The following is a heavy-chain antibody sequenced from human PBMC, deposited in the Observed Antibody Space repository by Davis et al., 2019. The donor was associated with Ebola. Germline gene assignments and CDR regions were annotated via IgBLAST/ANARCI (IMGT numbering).Heavy chain of an antibody. J-gene: IGHJ3*01. D-gene: IGHD3-16*01. Sequence: ASVKVSCKASAFSFFRRYIHWVRLAPGQGLEWMGWINPYSGGTNYAQNFQGRVTMTRDTSVSPAYMELSRLRSDDTAVYYCARGARSDDPRGAFDVWGQGIMVTVSS. CDR3: ARGARSDDPRGAFDV. CDR2: INPYSGGT. CDR1: AFSFFRRY. V-gene: IGHV1-2*02.